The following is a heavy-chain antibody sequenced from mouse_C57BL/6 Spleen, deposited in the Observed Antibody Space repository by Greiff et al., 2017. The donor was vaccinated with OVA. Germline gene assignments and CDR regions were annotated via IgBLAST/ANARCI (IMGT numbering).Heavy chain of an antibody. D-gene: IGHD1-1*01. CDR2: IRNKANGYTT. V-gene: IGHV7-3*01. CDR3: ARYYYGSSSYFDY. J-gene: IGHJ2*01. Sequence: EVKLVESGGGLVQPGGSLSLSCAASGFTFTDYYMSWVRQPPGKALEWLGFIRNKANGYTTEYSASVKGRFTISRDNSQSILYLQRNALRAEDSATYYCARYYYGSSSYFDYWGQGTTLTVSS. CDR1: GFTFTDYY.